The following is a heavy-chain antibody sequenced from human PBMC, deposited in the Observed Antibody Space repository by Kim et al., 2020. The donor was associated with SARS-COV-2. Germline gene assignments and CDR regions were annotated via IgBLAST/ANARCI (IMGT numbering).Heavy chain of an antibody. Sequence: SETLSLTCTVSGGSISSSSYYWGWIRQPPGKGLEWIGSIYYSGSTYYNPSLKSRVTISVDTSKNQFSLKLSSVTAADTAVYYCARESMTMIVVVITPYYYYGMDAWGQGTTVTVSS. CDR2: IYYSGST. D-gene: IGHD3-22*01. CDR1: GGSISSSSYY. CDR3: ARESMTMIVVVITPYYYYGMDA. J-gene: IGHJ6*02. V-gene: IGHV4-39*07.